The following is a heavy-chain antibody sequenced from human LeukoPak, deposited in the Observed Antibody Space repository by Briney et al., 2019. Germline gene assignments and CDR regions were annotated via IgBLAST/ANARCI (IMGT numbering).Heavy chain of an antibody. CDR2: IRYDGNNK. J-gene: IGHJ3*02. CDR1: GFTFSSYG. Sequence: GGSLRLSCAASGFTFSSYGMHWVRQAPGKGLEWVAFIRYDGNNKYYADSVKGRFTISRDNSKNTLYLQMNSLRAEDTAVYYCAKLVSDDYVWGSVGAFDIWGQGTMVTVSS. D-gene: IGHD3-16*01. V-gene: IGHV3-30*02. CDR3: AKLVSDDYVWGSVGAFDI.